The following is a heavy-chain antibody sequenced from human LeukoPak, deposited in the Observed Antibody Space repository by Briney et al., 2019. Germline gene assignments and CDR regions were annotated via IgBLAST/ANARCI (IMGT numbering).Heavy chain of an antibody. V-gene: IGHV3-21*01. Sequence: PGGSLRLSCAASGFTFSSYSMNWVRQAPGKGLEWVSSISSSSSYIYYADSVKGRFTISRDNAKNSLYLQMNSLRAEDTAVYYCASPVEWLLQGWDDYWGQGTLVTVSS. CDR1: GFTFSSYS. D-gene: IGHD3-22*01. CDR2: ISSSSSYI. CDR3: ASPVEWLLQGWDDY. J-gene: IGHJ4*02.